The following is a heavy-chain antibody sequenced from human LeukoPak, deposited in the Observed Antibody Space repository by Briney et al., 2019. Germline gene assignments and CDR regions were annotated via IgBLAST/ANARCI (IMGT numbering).Heavy chain of an antibody. V-gene: IGHV3-30*02. Sequence: GGSLRLSCAASGFTFSSYGMHWVRQAPGKGLEWVAFIRYDGSNKYYADSVKGRFTISRDNSKNTLYLQMNSLRAEDTAVYYCAKDLARDLRYSSSPVNYWGQGTLVTVSS. D-gene: IGHD6-6*01. CDR3: AKDLARDLRYSSSPVNY. CDR1: GFTFSSYG. J-gene: IGHJ4*02. CDR2: IRYDGSNK.